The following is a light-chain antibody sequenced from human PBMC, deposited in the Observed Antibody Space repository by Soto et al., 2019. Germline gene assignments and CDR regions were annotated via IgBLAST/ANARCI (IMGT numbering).Light chain of an antibody. J-gene: IGKJ2*01. CDR2: GAS. CDR3: QQYGGSPPYT. Sequence: EIVLTQYPGTLSLSPGERATLSCRSSQSISSSYLAWYQQKPGQAPRLLIYGASSRATGMPDRFSGSGSGTDFTLTISRLEREDFAVYFCQQYGGSPPYTFGQGTKLEIK. V-gene: IGKV3-20*01. CDR1: QSISSSY.